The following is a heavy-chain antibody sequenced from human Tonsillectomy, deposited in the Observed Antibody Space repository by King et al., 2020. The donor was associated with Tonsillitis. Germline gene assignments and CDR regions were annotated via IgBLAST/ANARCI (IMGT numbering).Heavy chain of an antibody. CDR1: GGSISSSSYY. CDR3: GRRGYGDPLFDY. J-gene: IGHJ4*02. CDR2: IYYSGST. Sequence: QLQESGPGLVKPSETLSLTCTVSGGSISSSSYYWGWIRQPPGKGLEWIGTIYYSGSTYYNPSLKNRVTISVDTSKNQFSLKLSSVTAADTAVYYCGRRGYGDPLFDYWGQGTLVTVSS. D-gene: IGHD4-17*01. V-gene: IGHV4-39*07.